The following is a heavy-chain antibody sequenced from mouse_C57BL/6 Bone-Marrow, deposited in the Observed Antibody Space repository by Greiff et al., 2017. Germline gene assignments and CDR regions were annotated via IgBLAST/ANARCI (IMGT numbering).Heavy chain of an antibody. CDR2: IDPENGDT. D-gene: IGHD1-1*01. CDR1: GFNIKDDY. CDR3: TPDYFGSRENY. J-gene: IGHJ2*01. Sequence: VQLKQSGAELVRPGASVKLSCTASGFNIKDDYMHWVKQRPEQGLEWIGWIDPENGDTEYASKFQGKATITADTSSNQAYLQLSSLTSEDTAVYYCTPDYFGSRENYWGQGTTLTVSS. V-gene: IGHV14-4*01.